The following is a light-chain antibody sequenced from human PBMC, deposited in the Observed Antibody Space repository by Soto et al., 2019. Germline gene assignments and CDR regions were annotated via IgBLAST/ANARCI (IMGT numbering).Light chain of an antibody. CDR2: AAS. J-gene: IGKJ5*01. CDR3: QYLNGAPTIT. V-gene: IGKV1-8*01. CDR1: QGISSY. Sequence: AIRMTQSPSSLPASTGDRVTITCRASQGISSYLAWYQQKPGKAPKLLIYAASTLQSGVPSRFSGSGSGTEFSLTITGLQPEDFVTYYCQYLNGAPTITFGQGTRLE.